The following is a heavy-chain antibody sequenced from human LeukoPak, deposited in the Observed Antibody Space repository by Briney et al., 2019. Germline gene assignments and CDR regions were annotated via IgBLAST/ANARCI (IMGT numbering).Heavy chain of an antibody. CDR1: GGTFSSYA. Sequence: ASVKVSCKASGGTFSSYAISWVRQAPGQGLEWMGGIIPIFGTANYAQKFQGRVTITTNESTSTAYMELSSLRSEDTAVYYCAREEGGPGDDYWGQGTLVTVSS. CDR2: IIPIFGTA. V-gene: IGHV1-69*05. CDR3: AREEGGPGDDY. D-gene: IGHD3-10*01. J-gene: IGHJ4*02.